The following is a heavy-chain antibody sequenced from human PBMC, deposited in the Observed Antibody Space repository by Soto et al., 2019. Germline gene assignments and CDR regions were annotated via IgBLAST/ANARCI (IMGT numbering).Heavy chain of an antibody. CDR3: ARSVLYRDGYNSWYFDY. V-gene: IGHV4-61*01. J-gene: IGHJ4*02. D-gene: IGHD1-1*01. Sequence: SETLSLTCTVSGGSVSSGSYYWSWIRQPPGKGLEWIGYIYYSGSTNYNPSLKSRVTISVDTSKNQFSLKLSSVTAADTAVYYFARSVLYRDGYNSWYFDYWGQGTLVTVSS. CDR2: IYYSGST. CDR1: GGSVSSGSYY.